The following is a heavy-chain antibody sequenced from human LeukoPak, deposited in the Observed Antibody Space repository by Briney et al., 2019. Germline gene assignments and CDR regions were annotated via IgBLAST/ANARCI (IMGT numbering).Heavy chain of an antibody. Sequence: PSETLSLTCTVSGGSVSSGSYYWSWIRQPPGKGLEWIGSIYYSGSTYYNPSLRSRVTISVDTSKNQFSLKLSSVTAADTAVYYCARAGITMIPEDYWGQGTLVTVSS. D-gene: IGHD3-22*01. V-gene: IGHV4-39*01. CDR2: IYYSGST. CDR1: GGSVSSGSYY. CDR3: ARAGITMIPEDY. J-gene: IGHJ4*02.